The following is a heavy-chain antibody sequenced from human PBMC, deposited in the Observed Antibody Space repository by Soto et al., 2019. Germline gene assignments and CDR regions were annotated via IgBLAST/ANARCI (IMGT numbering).Heavy chain of an antibody. D-gene: IGHD6-19*01. J-gene: IGHJ6*02. Sequence: QVQLVQSGAEVKKPGASVKVSCKASGYTFTTYGISWVRQAPGQGLEWMGWISAYNGNTNYATKIQGRVTMTTDTSTSTDYMELRSLRSDDTAVYYCARQQWLYYYYGMDVWGQGTTVTVSS. CDR1: GYTFTTYG. CDR3: ARQQWLYYYYGMDV. CDR2: ISAYNGNT. V-gene: IGHV1-18*01.